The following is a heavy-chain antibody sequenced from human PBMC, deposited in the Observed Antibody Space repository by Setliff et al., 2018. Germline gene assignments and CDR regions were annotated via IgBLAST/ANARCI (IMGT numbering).Heavy chain of an antibody. CDR2: IIPLFETT. D-gene: IGHD6-13*01. Sequence: SVKVSCKASGGIFNSFSITWVRQAPGRGLEWMGRIIPLFETTNYVEKFQGRVTITADKSTSTAYMELSRLTSEDTAVYYCARVSEAAAAGFDYWGQGTLVTVSS. V-gene: IGHV1-69*06. CDR1: GGIFNSFS. CDR3: ARVSEAAAAGFDY. J-gene: IGHJ4*02.